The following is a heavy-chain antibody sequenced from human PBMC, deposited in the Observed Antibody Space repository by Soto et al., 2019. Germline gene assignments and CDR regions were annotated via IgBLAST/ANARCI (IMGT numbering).Heavy chain of an antibody. Sequence: SETLSLTCAVYGGSFSGYYWSWIRQPPGKGLEWIGEINHSGSTNYNPSLKSRVTISVDTSKNQFSLKLSSVTAADTAVYYCAARIVVVPAAPENYFDDWGQGTLVTVSS. J-gene: IGHJ4*02. CDR3: AARIVVVPAAPENYFDD. CDR2: INHSGST. D-gene: IGHD2-2*01. V-gene: IGHV4-34*01. CDR1: GGSFSGYY.